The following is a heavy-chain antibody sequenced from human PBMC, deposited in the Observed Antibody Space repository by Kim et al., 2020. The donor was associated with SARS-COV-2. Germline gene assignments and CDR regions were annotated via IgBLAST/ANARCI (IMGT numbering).Heavy chain of an antibody. D-gene: IGHD6-13*01. J-gene: IGHJ5*02. CDR2: IFPGDSDT. V-gene: IGHV5-51*01. Sequence: GESLKISCKGSGFSFTDYWIGWVRQTPGKGLEWMGTIFPGDSDTRYSPPFQCQVTISADKSINTAFLQWSSLNASDTAMYYCARRPLYSGMSVKNNWFDPWGQRTVVIVSS. CDR1: GFSFTDYW. CDR3: ARRPLYSGMSVKNNWFDP.